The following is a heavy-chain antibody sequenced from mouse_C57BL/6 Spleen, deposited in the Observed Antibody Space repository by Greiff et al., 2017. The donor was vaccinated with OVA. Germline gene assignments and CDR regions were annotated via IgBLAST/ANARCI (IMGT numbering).Heavy chain of an antibody. Sequence: VQLQQSGAELVRPGASVTLSCKASGYTFTDYEMHWVKQTPVHGLEWIGAIDPETGGTAYNQKFKGKAILTADKSSSTAYMELRSLTSEDSAVYYCTRNGYNAMDYRGQGTSVTVSS. D-gene: IGHD1-2*01. J-gene: IGHJ4*01. CDR3: TRNGYNAMDY. CDR1: GYTFTDYE. CDR2: IDPETGGT. V-gene: IGHV1-15*01.